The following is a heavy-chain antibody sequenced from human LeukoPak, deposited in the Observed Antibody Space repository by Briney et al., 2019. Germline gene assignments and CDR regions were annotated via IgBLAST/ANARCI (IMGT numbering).Heavy chain of an antibody. J-gene: IGHJ4*02. D-gene: IGHD5-24*01. CDR1: ADSISIYY. Sequence: SETLSLTCSVSADSISIYYWTWIRQPPGKGLEWIGYIDHTGTTSYNPSLNSRVTISRDTSKNHFSLDLTSVTAADTAVYYCAKEPKRWLQLYYFDSWGQGTLVTVSS. CDR2: IDHTGTT. CDR3: AKEPKRWLQLYYFDS. V-gene: IGHV4-59*01.